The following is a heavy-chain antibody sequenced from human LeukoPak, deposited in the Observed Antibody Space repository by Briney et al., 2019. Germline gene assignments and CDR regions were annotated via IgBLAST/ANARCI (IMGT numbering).Heavy chain of an antibody. J-gene: IGHJ4*02. CDR3: ARQYYHSSGYYYGKIRYFDY. CDR2: IYYSGNT. V-gene: IGHV4-39*01. D-gene: IGHD3-22*01. CDR1: GGSITSSSYY. Sequence: SETLSLTCTVSGGSITSSSYYWGWIRQPPGKGLEWIGSIYYSGNTYYNPPLKSRVTISVDTSKNQFSLKLSSVTAADTAVYYCARQYYHSSGYYYGKIRYFDYWGQGTLVTVSS.